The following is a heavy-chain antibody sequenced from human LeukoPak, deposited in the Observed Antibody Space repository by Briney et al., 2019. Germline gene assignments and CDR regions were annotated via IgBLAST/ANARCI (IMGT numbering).Heavy chain of an antibody. J-gene: IGHJ5*02. CDR2: IDWDDDT. CDR1: GFSLTTSGMC. V-gene: IGHV2-70*11. Sequence: SGPTLVNPTQTLTLTCTFSGFSLTTSGMCVSWIRQPPGKARERLARIDWDDDTYYSTSLKTRLTISKDTSKNQVVLTMTNMDPVDTATYYCARMSAINGGFDPWGQGTLVTVSS. D-gene: IGHD2-21*01. CDR3: ARMSAINGGFDP.